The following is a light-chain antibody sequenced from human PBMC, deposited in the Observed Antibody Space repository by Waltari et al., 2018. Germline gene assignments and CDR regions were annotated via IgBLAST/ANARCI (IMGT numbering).Light chain of an antibody. CDR3: CSYAGNSSLV. V-gene: IGLV2-23*02. J-gene: IGLJ3*02. Sequence: QSALTQPAPVSGSPGQPITIPCSGTSSHVGTYNFVLWYQQHPGKGPKLLIYEVIKRPSGVFDRFSGSKSGNTASLTISGLQAEDEADYYCCSYAGNSSLVFGGGTKVTVL. CDR2: EVI. CDR1: SSHVGTYNF.